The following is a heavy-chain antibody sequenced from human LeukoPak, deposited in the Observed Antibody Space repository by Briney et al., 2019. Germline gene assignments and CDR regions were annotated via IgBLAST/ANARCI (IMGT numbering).Heavy chain of an antibody. CDR3: ASGVGAVFDY. D-gene: IGHD1-26*01. J-gene: IGHJ4*02. CDR2: IYYSGSS. CDR1: GGSISSYY. Sequence: PSETLSLTCTVSGGSISSYYWSWIRQPPGKGLEWLGYIYYSGSSNYNPSLKSRVTISADTSKNQFSLKLSSVTAADTAVYYCASGVGAVFDYWGQGTLVTVSS. V-gene: IGHV4-59*12.